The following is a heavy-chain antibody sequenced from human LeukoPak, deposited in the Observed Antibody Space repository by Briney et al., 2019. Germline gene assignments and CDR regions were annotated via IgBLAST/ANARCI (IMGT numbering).Heavy chain of an antibody. Sequence: ASLKVSCKASGFILAAYYIHWVRLAPGQGLEWVGWINPNTGDPNYAQKCQGRICMTWDVSLSTAYLELSRVSSDDSAIYYCARDRNGQSTGAGDYWGQGTLGTVSS. D-gene: IGHD1-26*01. V-gene: IGHV1-2*02. J-gene: IGHJ4*02. CDR2: INPNTGDP. CDR1: GFILAAYY. CDR3: ARDRNGQSTGAGDY.